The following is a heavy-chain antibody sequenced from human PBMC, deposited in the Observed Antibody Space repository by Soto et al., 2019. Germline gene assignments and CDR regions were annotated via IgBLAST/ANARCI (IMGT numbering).Heavy chain of an antibody. V-gene: IGHV2-5*02. CDR3: AHTSRRVVINHP. D-gene: IGHD3-3*01. CDR2: IYWDDDK. Sequence: SGPTLVNPTQTLTLTCTLTGISLSTSGVGVGWIRQPPGKALEWLALIYWDDDKRYSPSLKSRLTITKDTSKNQVVLTMTNMDPVDTATYYCAHTSRRVVINHPWGQGTLVTVSS. CDR1: GISLSTSGVG. J-gene: IGHJ5*02.